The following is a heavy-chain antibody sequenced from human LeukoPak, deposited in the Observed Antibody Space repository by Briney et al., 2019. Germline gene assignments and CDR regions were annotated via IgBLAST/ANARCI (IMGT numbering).Heavy chain of an antibody. CDR1: GFTFSNFG. D-gene: IGHD4-23*01. Sequence: GGSLRLSCAASGFTFSNFGMHWVRQAPGKGLEWVALIYYDGTNKYYADSVKGRFTISRDNSNNTLYLQMNSLRAEDTAVYYRARQTTVATDHWGQGTLVTVSP. V-gene: IGHV3-33*01. CDR3: ARQTTVATDH. J-gene: IGHJ4*02. CDR2: IYYDGTNK.